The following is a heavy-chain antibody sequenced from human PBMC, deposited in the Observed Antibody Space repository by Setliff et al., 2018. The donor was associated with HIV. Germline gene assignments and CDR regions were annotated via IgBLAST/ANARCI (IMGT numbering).Heavy chain of an antibody. CDR3: ARDWAMVRGVTTYYFDY. CDR1: GFTFNNYG. Sequence: GGSLRLSCAASGFTFNNYGMQWVRQAPGKGLEWVAAIGHDGTKKYYAESVKGRFIIYRDDYKNTLYLQMNSLRAEDTAVYYCARDWAMVRGVTTYYFDYWGQGTLVTVSS. V-gene: IGHV3-33*08. J-gene: IGHJ4*02. D-gene: IGHD3-10*01. CDR2: IGHDGTKK.